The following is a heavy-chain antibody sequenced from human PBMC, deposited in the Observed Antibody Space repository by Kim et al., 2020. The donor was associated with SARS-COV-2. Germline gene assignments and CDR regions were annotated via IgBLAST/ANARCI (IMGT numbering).Heavy chain of an antibody. J-gene: IGHJ3*02. V-gene: IGHV4-34*01. Sequence: SETLSLTCAVYGGSFSGYYWSWIRQPPGKGLEWIGEINHSGSTNYNPSLKSRVTISVDTSKNQFSLKLSSVTAADTAVYYCARGFSYSLVLPRDRGLYAFDIWGQGTMVTVSS. CDR1: GGSFSGYY. CDR2: INHSGST. D-gene: IGHD3-10*01. CDR3: ARGFSYSLVLPRDRGLYAFDI.